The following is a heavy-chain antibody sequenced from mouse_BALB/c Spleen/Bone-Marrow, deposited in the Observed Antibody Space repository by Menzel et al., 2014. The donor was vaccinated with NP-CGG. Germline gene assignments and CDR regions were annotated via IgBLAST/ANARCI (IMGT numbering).Heavy chain of an antibody. CDR2: INPDSSTI. CDR3: TRLNYCGYSDY. V-gene: IGHV4-1*02. D-gene: IGHD1-2*01. Sequence: DVKLVESGGGLVQPGGSLKLSCAASGFDFSSYWMSWVRQAPGKGLVWIGEINPDSSTINYTPSLKDKFIISRVNAKNTLNLQKNKVRSKGTALNYCTRLNYCGYSDYLGQGTLVSIS. J-gene: IGHJ3*01. CDR1: GFDFSSYW.